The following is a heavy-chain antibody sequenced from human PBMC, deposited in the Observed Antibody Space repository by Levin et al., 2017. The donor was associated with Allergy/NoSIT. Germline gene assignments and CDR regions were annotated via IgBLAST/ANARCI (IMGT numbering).Heavy chain of an antibody. Sequence: ASVKVSCKASGGTFSSYTISWVRQAPGQGLEWMGRIIPILGIANYAQKFQGRVTITADKSTSTAYMELSSLRSEDTAVYYCASPGIAVAGTGRGYYYGMDVWGQGTTVTVSS. CDR2: IIPILGIA. J-gene: IGHJ6*02. CDR1: GGTFSSYT. CDR3: ASPGIAVAGTGRGYYYGMDV. D-gene: IGHD6-19*01. V-gene: IGHV1-69*02.